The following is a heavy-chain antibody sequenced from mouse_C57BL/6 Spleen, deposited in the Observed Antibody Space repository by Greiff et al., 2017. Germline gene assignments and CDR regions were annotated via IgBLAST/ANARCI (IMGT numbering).Heavy chain of an antibody. J-gene: IGHJ2*01. Sequence: QVQLQQSGAELVRPGASVTLSCKASGYTFTDYEMHWVKQTPVHGLEWIGAIDPETGGTAYNQKFKGKAILTADKSSSTAYMELRSLTSEDSAVYYCTRLGTGGNYFDYWGQGTTLTVSS. CDR2: IDPETGGT. D-gene: IGHD4-1*01. V-gene: IGHV1-15*01. CDR1: GYTFTDYE. CDR3: TRLGTGGNYFDY.